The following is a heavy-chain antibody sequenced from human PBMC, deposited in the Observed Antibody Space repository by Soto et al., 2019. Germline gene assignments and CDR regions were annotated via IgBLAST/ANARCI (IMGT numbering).Heavy chain of an antibody. V-gene: IGHV4-39*01. D-gene: IGHD6-13*01. CDR1: GGSMRSSDYY. J-gene: IGHJ5*02. Sequence: QVQLQESGPGLVKPSETLSLICSVSGGSMRSSDYYWGWIRQPPNKGLEWIGSMHYSGSTFYNPSLKSRVTISVDTSKNRFSLKLTSVTAADTAVYYCARPGYSSSWYWFDPWGQGTLVTVSS. CDR3: ARPGYSSSWYWFDP. CDR2: MHYSGST.